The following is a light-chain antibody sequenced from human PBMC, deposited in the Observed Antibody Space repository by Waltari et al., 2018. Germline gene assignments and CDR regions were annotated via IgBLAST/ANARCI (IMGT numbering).Light chain of an antibody. CDR2: EVI. V-gene: IGLV2-14*01. CDR3: SSYTTSSAPGV. Sequence: QSALTQPASVSGSPGQSITISCSGTDSDVGAYDFVSWYQQHPGKAPTPIIQEVINRPSGISKRFSASKSRNTASLTISGLQAEDEADYYCSSYTTSSAPGVFGTGTRVTVL. CDR1: DSDVGAYDF. J-gene: IGLJ1*01.